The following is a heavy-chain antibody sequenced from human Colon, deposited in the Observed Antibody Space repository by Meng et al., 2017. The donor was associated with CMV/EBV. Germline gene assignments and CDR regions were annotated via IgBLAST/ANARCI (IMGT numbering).Heavy chain of an antibody. CDR1: GYVLNDYY. V-gene: IGHV1-46*02. Sequence: SGYVLNDYYMHWVRQAPGQGLEWIGVMYPSGDLIHYEQKFQGRVIMTRDTSTSTFYVELSSLTSEDTAVYYCARGGQLGILVYFELWGPGTLVTVSS. CDR3: ARGGQLGILVYFEL. CDR2: MYPSGDLI. D-gene: IGHD1-14*01. J-gene: IGHJ4*02.